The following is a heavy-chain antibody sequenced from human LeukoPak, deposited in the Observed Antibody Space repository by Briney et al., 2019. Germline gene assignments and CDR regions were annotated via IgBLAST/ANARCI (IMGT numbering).Heavy chain of an antibody. CDR3: ARDWGRKWLPMRLWVSYGMDV. CDR1: GFSFSTYT. J-gene: IGHJ6*02. CDR2: ISSSSSYI. Sequence: PGGSLRLSCAASGFSFSTYTMNWVRQAPGKGLEWVSSISSSSSYIYYADSVKGRFTISRDNAKNSLYLQMNSLRAEDTAVYYCARDWGRKWLPMRLWVSYGMDVWGQGTTVTVSS. V-gene: IGHV3-21*01. D-gene: IGHD3-16*01.